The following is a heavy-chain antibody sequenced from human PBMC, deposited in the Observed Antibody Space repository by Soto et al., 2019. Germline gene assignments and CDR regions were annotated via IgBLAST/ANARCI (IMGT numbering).Heavy chain of an antibody. CDR3: ARVYMVRGTIIRYFDY. V-gene: IGHV4-4*02. D-gene: IGHD3-10*01. J-gene: IGHJ4*02. Sequence: QVQLQESGPGLVKPSGTLSLTCAVSGGSISSSNWWSWVRQPPGKGLEWIGKIYHSGSTNYNPSLKSRVTISVDKSKNQFSRKLSSVPAADTAVYYCARVYMVRGTIIRYFDYWGQGTLVTVSS. CDR1: GGSISSSNW. CDR2: IYHSGST.